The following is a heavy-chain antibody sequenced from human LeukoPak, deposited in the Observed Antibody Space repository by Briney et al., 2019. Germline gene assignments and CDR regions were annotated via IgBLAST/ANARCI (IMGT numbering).Heavy chain of an antibody. D-gene: IGHD5-18*01. CDR2: ISSSSSYI. V-gene: IGHV3-21*01. J-gene: IGHJ6*02. CDR1: GLTFSSYS. CDR3: ARVSLLDTPNYGMDV. Sequence: GGSLRLSCAASGLTFSSYSMNWVRQAPGKGLEWVSSISSSSSYIYYADSVKGRFTISRDNAKNSLYLQMDSLRAEDTAVYYCARVSLLDTPNYGMDVWGQGTTVTVSS.